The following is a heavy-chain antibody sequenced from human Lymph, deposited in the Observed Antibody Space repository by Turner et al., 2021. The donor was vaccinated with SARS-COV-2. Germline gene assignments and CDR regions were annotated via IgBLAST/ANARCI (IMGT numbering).Heavy chain of an antibody. Sequence: QVQPVQPGAVEKKPGSSVKVSCRASGGTFSSYAISGVRQAPGQGLEWMGGIIPIFGTGNYAQKFQGRVTITADESTSTADMELSSLRSEDTAVYYCARDTAVAGTLGAFDIWGQGTMVTVSS. CDR2: IIPIFGTG. CDR1: GGTFSSYA. D-gene: IGHD6-19*01. CDR3: ARDTAVAGTLGAFDI. V-gene: IGHV1-69*01. J-gene: IGHJ3*02.